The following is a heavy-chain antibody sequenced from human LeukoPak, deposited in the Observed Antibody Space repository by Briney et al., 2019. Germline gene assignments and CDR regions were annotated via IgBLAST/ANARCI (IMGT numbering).Heavy chain of an antibody. V-gene: IGHV3-48*01. CDR3: ARDLSGVTGYTYGRGIDY. CDR2: IRSSSSTI. D-gene: IGHD5-18*01. Sequence: GGSLRLSCAASGFTFSSYSMNWVRQAPGKGLEWVSYIRSSSSTIYYADSVKGRFTISTDNANNSLYLQMNSLRAEDTAVYYCARDLSGVTGYTYGRGIDYWGQGTLVTVSS. CDR1: GFTFSSYS. J-gene: IGHJ4*02.